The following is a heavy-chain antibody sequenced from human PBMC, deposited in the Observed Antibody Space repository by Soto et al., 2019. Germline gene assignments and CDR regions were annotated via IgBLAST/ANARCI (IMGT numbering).Heavy chain of an antibody. V-gene: IGHV3-23*01. CDR1: GFTFSDHY. J-gene: IGHJ6*02. Sequence: GGSLRLSCAASGFTFSDHYMDWVRQAPGKGLEWVSAISGSGGSTYYADSVKGRFTISRDNSKNTLYLQMNSLRAEDTAVYYCAANRGYNYYYGMDVWGQGTTVTVSS. D-gene: IGHD3-22*01. CDR3: AANRGYNYYYGMDV. CDR2: ISGSGGST.